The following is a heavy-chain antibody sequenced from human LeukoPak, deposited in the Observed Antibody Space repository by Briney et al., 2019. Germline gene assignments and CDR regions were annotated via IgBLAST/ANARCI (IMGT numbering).Heavy chain of an antibody. D-gene: IGHD3-22*01. J-gene: IGHJ4*02. CDR2: ISGSGGST. CDR3: AKARLYYYDSSGYEGGYYFDY. Sequence: SGGSLRLSCAASGFTFSSSWMHWVRQAPGKGLEWVSAISGSGGSTYYADSVKGRFTISRDNSKNTLYLQMNSLRAEDTAVYYCAKARLYYYDSSGYEGGYYFDYWGQGTLVTVSS. CDR1: GFTFSSSW. V-gene: IGHV3-23*01.